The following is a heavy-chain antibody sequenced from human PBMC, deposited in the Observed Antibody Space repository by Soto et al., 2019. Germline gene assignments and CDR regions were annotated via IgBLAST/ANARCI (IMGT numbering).Heavy chain of an antibody. CDR3: ARGGRYSSYCCASDV. V-gene: IGHV5-51*01. Sequence: EVQLVQSGAEVKKPGESLKISCKGSGYDFSTYYIGWVRQMPGKGLEWLGLIHPRDSDTRYSPSFQGQVTISVDQSINTAYLQWSSLKASDTATYYCARGGRYSSYCCASDVWARGQRSPSLQ. CDR1: GYDFSTYY. CDR2: IHPRDSDT. J-gene: IGHJ3*01. D-gene: IGHD6-6*01.